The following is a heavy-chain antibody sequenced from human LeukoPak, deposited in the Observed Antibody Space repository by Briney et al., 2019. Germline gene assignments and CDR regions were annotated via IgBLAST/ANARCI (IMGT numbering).Heavy chain of an antibody. J-gene: IGHJ4*02. V-gene: IGHV4-39*01. CDR3: ERTAYDILTGYQSDY. Sequence: PSKTVSFTGTVTACSISSSRNSGGGIRQPPGKGLEWIGSIYYSGSTYYNPSLKSRDTISVDTSKNQFSLKLSSVTAADTAVYFRERTAYDILTGYQSDYWGQGTLVTVSS. CDR2: IYYSGST. CDR1: ACSISSSRNS. D-gene: IGHD3-9*01.